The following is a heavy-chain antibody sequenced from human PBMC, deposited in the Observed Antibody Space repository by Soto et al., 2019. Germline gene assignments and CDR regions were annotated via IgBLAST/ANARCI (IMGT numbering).Heavy chain of an antibody. J-gene: IGHJ6*02. CDR3: ARDQEAGSFFPYYYGMDV. CDR1: GVTFSSYE. D-gene: IGHD6-13*01. V-gene: IGHV3-48*03. CDR2: ISSSGSTI. Sequence: PGGSLRLSCATSGVTFSSYEMNWVRQAPGKGLEWVSYISSSGSTIYYADSVKGRFTISRDNAKNSLYLQMDSLRAEDTAVYYCARDQEAGSFFPYYYGMDVWGQGTTVTVSS.